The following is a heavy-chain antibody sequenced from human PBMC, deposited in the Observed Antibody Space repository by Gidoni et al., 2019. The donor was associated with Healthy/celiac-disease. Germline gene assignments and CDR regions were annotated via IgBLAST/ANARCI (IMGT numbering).Heavy chain of an antibody. V-gene: IGHV3-15*01. CDR3: TTYSSSFGNWFDP. J-gene: IGHJ5*02. CDR1: GFTLSNAG. CDR2: IKIKTDGGTT. Sequence: EVQLVESGGGLVKTGGSLRLSCAASGFTLSNAGMSWVRQAPGQGLVWVGRIKIKTDGGTTDYAAPVKGRFTISRDDSKTTLYLQMNSLKTEDTAVYYCTTYSSSFGNWFDPWGQGTLVTVSS. D-gene: IGHD6-13*01.